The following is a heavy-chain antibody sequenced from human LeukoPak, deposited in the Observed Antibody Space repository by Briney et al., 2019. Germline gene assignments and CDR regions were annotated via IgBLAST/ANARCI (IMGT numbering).Heavy chain of an antibody. CDR2: ISYDGSNK. CDR3: AREKAVKIAAAGTIDY. CDR1: GFTFSSYA. Sequence: PGGSLRLSCAASGFTFSSYAMHWVRQAPGKGLEWVAVISYDGSNKYYADSVKGRFTISRDNSKNTLYLQMNSLRAEDTAVYYCAREKAVKIAAAGTIDYWGQGTLVTVSS. V-gene: IGHV3-30-3*01. D-gene: IGHD6-13*01. J-gene: IGHJ4*02.